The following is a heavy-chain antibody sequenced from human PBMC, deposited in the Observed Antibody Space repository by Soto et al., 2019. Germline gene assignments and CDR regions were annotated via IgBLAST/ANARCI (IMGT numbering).Heavy chain of an antibody. D-gene: IGHD3-22*01. J-gene: IGHJ4*02. V-gene: IGHV1-69*01. CDR1: GGTFSSYA. CDR2: IIPIFGTA. Sequence: QVQLVQSGAEVKKPGSSVKVSCKASGGTFSSYAISWVRQAPGQGREWMGGIIPIFGTANYAQKFQGRVTITAVESTSTAYMELSSLRCEDPAVYYCASYYDSRGPLCYWGQGTLVTVSS. CDR3: ASYYDSRGPLCY.